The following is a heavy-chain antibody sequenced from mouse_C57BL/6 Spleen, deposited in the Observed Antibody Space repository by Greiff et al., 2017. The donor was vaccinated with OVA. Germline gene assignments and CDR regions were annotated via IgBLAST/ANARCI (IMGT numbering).Heavy chain of an antibody. D-gene: IGHD1-1*02. CDR1: GYAFSSSW. CDR2: IYPGDGDT. CDR3: ARSWVDCNYWYFDV. J-gene: IGHJ1*03. Sequence: QVQLQQSGPELVKPGASVKISCKASGYAFSSSWMNWVKQRPGKGLEWIGRIYPGDGDTNYNGKFKGKATLTADKSSSTAYMQLSSLTSEYSAVYFCARSWVDCNYWYFDVWGTGTTVTVSS. V-gene: IGHV1-82*01.